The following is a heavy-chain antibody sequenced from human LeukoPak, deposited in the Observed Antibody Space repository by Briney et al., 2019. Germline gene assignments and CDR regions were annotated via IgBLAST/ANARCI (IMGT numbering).Heavy chain of an antibody. Sequence: SETLSLTCAVYGGSFSGYYWSWIRQPPGKGLEWIGEINHSGSTNYNPSLKSRVTISVDTSKNQFSLKLSSVTAADTAVYYCARQRYVLRFLEWLFTFDYWGQGTLVTVSS. J-gene: IGHJ4*02. V-gene: IGHV4-34*01. D-gene: IGHD3-3*01. CDR2: INHSGST. CDR1: GGSFSGYY. CDR3: ARQRYVLRFLEWLFTFDY.